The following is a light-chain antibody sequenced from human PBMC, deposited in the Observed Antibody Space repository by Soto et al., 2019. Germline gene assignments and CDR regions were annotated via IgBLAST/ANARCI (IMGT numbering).Light chain of an antibody. CDR3: SSYAGSDNLL. V-gene: IGLV2-8*01. CDR2: EVS. Sequence: HSALTQPPSASGSPGQSVTISCTGTSSDVGGYNYVSWYQQYPGKAPKLMIYEVSKRPSGVPDRFSASKSGNTASLTVSGLQAEDEADYFCSSYAGSDNLLFGGGTKVTVL. CDR1: SSDVGGYNY. J-gene: IGLJ3*02.